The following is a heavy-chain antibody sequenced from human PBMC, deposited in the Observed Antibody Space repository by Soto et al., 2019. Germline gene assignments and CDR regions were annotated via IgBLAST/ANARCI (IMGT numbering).Heavy chain of an antibody. V-gene: IGHV1-69*01. D-gene: IGHD1-26*01. CDR1: GGTFSSYT. CDR3: SIGYYSGSNPSSFDY. CDR2: ITPTLNIA. J-gene: IGHJ4*02. Sequence: QLQLVQSGAEVMEPGSSVKVSCKASGGTFSSYTVICVRQAPGQGLEWMGGITPTLNIAKYAEKFQGRVTITADESTSTVNMHLSSLRSEDTAVYFCSIGYYSGSNPSSFDYWGQGTLVAVSS.